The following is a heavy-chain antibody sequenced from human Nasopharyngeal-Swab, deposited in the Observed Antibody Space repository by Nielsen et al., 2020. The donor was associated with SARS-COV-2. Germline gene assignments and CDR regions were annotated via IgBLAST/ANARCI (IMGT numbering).Heavy chain of an antibody. CDR1: GVFISRGGAY. D-gene: IGHD3-9*01. CDR2: IYYSGGT. J-gene: IGHJ5*02. Sequence: SETLSLTCAVSGVFISRGGAYWSWLRQPPGKGLEWIGYIYYSGGTDYNPALQSRVSISADTSRNQFSLKLTSVTAADTAVYYCARTLYDIVTDQYEGYDTWGPGILVTVSS. V-gene: IGHV4-30-4*08. CDR3: ARTLYDIVTDQYEGYDT.